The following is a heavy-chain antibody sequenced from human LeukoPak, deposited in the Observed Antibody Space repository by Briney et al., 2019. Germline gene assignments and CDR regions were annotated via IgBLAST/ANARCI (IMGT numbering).Heavy chain of an antibody. V-gene: IGHV7-4-1*02. CDR3: ARDQVGSLAAPYFDY. CDR1: GYTFTSYA. D-gene: IGHD6-13*01. CDR2: INTNTGNP. J-gene: IGHJ4*02. Sequence: ASVKVSCKASGYTFTSYAMNWVRQAPGQGLEWMGWINTNTGNPTYAQGFTGRFVFSLDTSVSTAYLQISSLKAEDTAVYYCARDQVGSLAAPYFDYWGQGTLVTVSS.